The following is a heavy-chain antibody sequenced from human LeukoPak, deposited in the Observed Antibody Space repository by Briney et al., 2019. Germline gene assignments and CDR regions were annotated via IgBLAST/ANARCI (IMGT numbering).Heavy chain of an antibody. J-gene: IGHJ6*03. CDR1: GFTVSSNH. V-gene: IGHV3-66*02. CDR3: ARIYSNYVYYYMDV. Sequence: GGSLRLSCAASGFTVSSNHMSWVRQAPGKGLEWVSVIYSGGSTYYADSVKGRFTISRDNSKNTLYLQMNSLRAEDTAVYYCARIYSNYVYYYMDVWGKGTTVTVSS. D-gene: IGHD4-11*01. CDR2: IYSGGST.